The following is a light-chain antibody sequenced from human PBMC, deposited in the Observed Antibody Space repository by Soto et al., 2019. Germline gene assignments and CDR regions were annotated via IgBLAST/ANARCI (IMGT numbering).Light chain of an antibody. J-gene: IGKJ4*01. CDR3: QPYSNWPLT. V-gene: IGKV3-15*01. CDR1: QDIRSS. CDR2: GAS. Sequence: EIVMTQSPATLSVSPGERVTLSCRASQDIRSSLAWYQQKPGQAPRLLIYGASIRATGVPATFSGSGSGTEFTLSINSLQSEDFAIYYCQPYSNWPLTFGGGTKVDIK.